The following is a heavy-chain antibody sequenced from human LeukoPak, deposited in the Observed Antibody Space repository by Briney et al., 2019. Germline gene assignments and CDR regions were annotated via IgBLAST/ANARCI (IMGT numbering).Heavy chain of an antibody. CDR2: INHSGST. CDR3: ARGVLNIVVVVAATIRNFKFDP. D-gene: IGHD2-15*01. V-gene: IGHV4-34*01. J-gene: IGHJ5*02. CDR1: GGPFSDYY. Sequence: SETLSLTCAVFGGPFSDYYWSWIRQPPGKGLEWIGEINHSGSTNYNPSLKSRVTISVDTSKNQFSLKLSSVTAADTAVYYCARGVLNIVVVVAATIRNFKFDPSGQGTLVTVSS.